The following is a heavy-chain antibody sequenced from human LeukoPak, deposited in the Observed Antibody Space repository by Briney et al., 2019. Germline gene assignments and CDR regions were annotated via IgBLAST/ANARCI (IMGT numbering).Heavy chain of an antibody. CDR3: ARGSRSACSGGSCYSGQ. CDR1: GGTFSSYA. Sequence: SVKVSCKASGGTFSSYAISWVRQAPGQGLEWMGGIIPIFGTANYAQKFQGRVTITADESTSTAYMELSSLRSEDMAVYYCARGSRSACSGGSCYSGQWGQGTLVTVSS. V-gene: IGHV1-69*01. CDR2: IIPIFGTA. J-gene: IGHJ4*02. D-gene: IGHD2-15*01.